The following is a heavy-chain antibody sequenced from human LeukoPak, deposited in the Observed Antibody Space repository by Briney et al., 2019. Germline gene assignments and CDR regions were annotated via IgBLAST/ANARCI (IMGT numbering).Heavy chain of an antibody. CDR3: TRTPPGGCRDFDY. D-gene: IGHD6-25*01. CDR1: GGSISSSSYY. CDR2: IYYRGST. V-gene: IGHV4-39*01. Sequence: PSETLSLTCTVSGGSISSSSYYWGWIRQPPGKGLEWIGSIYYRGSTYYNPSLKSRVTISVDTSKNQFSLKVTSVTAADTAVYYCTRTPPGGCRDFDYWGQGTLVTVSS. J-gene: IGHJ4*02.